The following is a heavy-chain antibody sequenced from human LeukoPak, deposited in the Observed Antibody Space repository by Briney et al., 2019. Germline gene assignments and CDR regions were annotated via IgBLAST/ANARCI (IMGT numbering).Heavy chain of an antibody. D-gene: IGHD3-9*01. V-gene: IGHV1-8*01. CDR1: GYTFTSYD. Sequence: ASVKVSCKASGYTFTSYDINWVRQATGQGLEWMGWMNPNSGNTGYAQKFQGRVTMARNTSISTAYIELSSLRSEDTAVYYCARSTYYDILTGFFGAFDIWGQGTMVTVSS. J-gene: IGHJ3*02. CDR2: MNPNSGNT. CDR3: ARSTYYDILTGFFGAFDI.